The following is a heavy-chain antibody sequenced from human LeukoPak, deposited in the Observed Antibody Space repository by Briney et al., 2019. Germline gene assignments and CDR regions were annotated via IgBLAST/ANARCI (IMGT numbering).Heavy chain of an antibody. V-gene: IGHV1-69*06. J-gene: IGHJ4*02. Sequence: GASVKVSCKASGGTFSSYAISWVRQAPGQGLEWMGGIIPIFGTANYAQKFQGRVTITADKPTSTAYMELSSLRSEDTAVYYCARDRYDYVWGSYRYLSFDYWGQGTLVTVSS. CDR1: GGTFSSYA. CDR2: IIPIFGTA. CDR3: ARDRYDYVWGSYRYLSFDY. D-gene: IGHD3-16*02.